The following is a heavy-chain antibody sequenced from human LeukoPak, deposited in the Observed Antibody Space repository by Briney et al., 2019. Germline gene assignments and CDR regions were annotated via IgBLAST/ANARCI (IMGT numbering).Heavy chain of an antibody. CDR1: GYTFTGHY. J-gene: IGHJ5*02. Sequence: GASVKVSCKASGYTFTGHYMHWVRQAPGQGLEWMGRINPNSGGTNYAQKFQGRVTMTRDTSITTAYMELSRLISDDTAVYYCARDPIVEMATFNWFDPWGQGTLVTVSS. V-gene: IGHV1-2*02. CDR2: INPNSGGT. CDR3: ARDPIVEMATFNWFDP. D-gene: IGHD5-24*01.